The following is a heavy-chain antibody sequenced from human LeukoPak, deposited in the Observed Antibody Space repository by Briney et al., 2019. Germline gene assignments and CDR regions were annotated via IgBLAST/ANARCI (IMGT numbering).Heavy chain of an antibody. CDR2: IYYSGST. V-gene: IGHV4-59*01. CDR1: GGSISSYY. D-gene: IGHD5-24*01. CDR3: ASQRRWLQSPFDY. Sequence: SETLSLTCTVSGGSISSYYWSWIRQPPGKGLEWIGCIYYSGSTNYNPSLRSRVTISIDTSKNQFSLKLTSVTAADTAVYYCASQRRWLQSPFDYWGQGTPVTVSS. J-gene: IGHJ4*02.